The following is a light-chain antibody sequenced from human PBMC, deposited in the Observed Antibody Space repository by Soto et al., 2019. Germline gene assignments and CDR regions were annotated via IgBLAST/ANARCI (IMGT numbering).Light chain of an antibody. V-gene: IGKV1-17*01. CDR2: AAS. Sequence: DIQMTQFPSALSASVGDRVTITCRARQGIRNDLAWYQQKPGKAPKRLIYAASSLQSGVPSRFSGSGSGTEFPLASSSLQPEDCAKFYCLQHSTYPLTFGQGTQGEIK. CDR3: LQHSTYPLT. CDR1: QGIRND. J-gene: IGKJ1*01.